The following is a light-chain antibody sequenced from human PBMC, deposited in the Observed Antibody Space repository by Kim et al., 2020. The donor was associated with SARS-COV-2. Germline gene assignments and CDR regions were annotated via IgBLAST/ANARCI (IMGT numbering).Light chain of an antibody. CDR2: AAS. CDR3: QKYNSAPWT. V-gene: IGKV1-27*01. J-gene: IGKJ1*01. CDR1: QDIANS. Sequence: ESVGDRVTITCRASQDIANSLAWYQQKPGKVPKVLIYAASTLQSGVPSRFSGGGSGTEFTLTIGSLQTEDVATYYCQKYNSAPWTFGPGTKVDIK.